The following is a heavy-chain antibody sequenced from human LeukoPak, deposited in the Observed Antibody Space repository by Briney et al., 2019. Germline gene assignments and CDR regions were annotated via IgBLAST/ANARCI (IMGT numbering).Heavy chain of an antibody. V-gene: IGHV3-23*01. J-gene: IGHJ4*02. CDR2: IGARGDVT. CDR3: AKVHYTASFPGSFPGRNYFDS. Sequence: GGSLRLSCAASGFTFSSYAMSWVRQAPGKGPEWVSSIGARGDVTYSADSVKGRFTISRDNSKRTLFLQMNSLRAEDTAVYYCAKVHYTASFPGSFPGRNYFDSWGQGSLVTVSS. CDR1: GFTFSSYA. D-gene: IGHD1-26*01.